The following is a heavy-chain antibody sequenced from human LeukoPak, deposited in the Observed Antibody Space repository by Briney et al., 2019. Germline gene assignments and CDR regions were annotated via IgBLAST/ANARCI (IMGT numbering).Heavy chain of an antibody. CDR1: GGTFSSYA. CDR3: ARALTYYYDSSGYYTEYFQH. V-gene: IGHV1-69*05. D-gene: IGHD3-22*01. CDR2: IIPIFGTA. J-gene: IGHJ1*01. Sequence: ASVKVSCKASGGTFSSYAISWVRQAPGQGLEWMGRIIPIFGTANYAQKFQGRVTITTDESTSTAYMELSSLRSEDTAMYYCARALTYYYDSSGYYTEYFQHWGQGTLVTVSS.